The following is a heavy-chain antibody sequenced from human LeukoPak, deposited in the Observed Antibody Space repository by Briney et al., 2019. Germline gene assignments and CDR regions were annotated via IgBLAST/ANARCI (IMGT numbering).Heavy chain of an antibody. J-gene: IGHJ5*02. CDR1: GGSFSGYY. V-gene: IGHV4-34*01. Sequence: SETLSLTCVVYGGSFSGYYWSWIRQPPGKGLEWIGEINHSGSTNYNPSLKSRVTISVDTSKNQFSLKLSSVTAADTAVYYCARGRLVLLWFGDGDWFDPWGQGTLVTVSS. CDR2: INHSGST. CDR3: ARGRLVLLWFGDGDWFDP. D-gene: IGHD3-10*01.